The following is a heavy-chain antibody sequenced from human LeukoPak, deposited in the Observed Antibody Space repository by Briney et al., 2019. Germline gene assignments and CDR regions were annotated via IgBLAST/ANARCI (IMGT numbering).Heavy chain of an antibody. J-gene: IGHJ3*02. D-gene: IGHD3-22*01. Sequence: SETLSLTCTVSGGSISSYYWSWIRQPPGKGLEWIGYIYYSGSTNYNPSLKSRVTMSVDTSKNQFSLKLSSVTAADTAVYYCARERVVVITTLRAFDIWGQGTMVTVSS. CDR3: ARERVVVITTLRAFDI. CDR2: IYYSGST. V-gene: IGHV4-59*12. CDR1: GGSISSYY.